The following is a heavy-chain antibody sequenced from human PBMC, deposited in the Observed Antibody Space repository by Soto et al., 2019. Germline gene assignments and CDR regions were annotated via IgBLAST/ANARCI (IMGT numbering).Heavy chain of an antibody. J-gene: IGHJ6*02. CDR1: GGSISSGGYY. CDR3: ASLLRPDYIYYGMDV. V-gene: IGHV4-31*03. Sequence: SETLSLTCTVSGGSISSGGYYWSWIRQHPGKGLEWIGYIYYSGSTYYNPSLKSRVTISVDTSKNQFSLKLSSVTAADTAVYYCASLLRPDYIYYGMDVWGQGTTVTVSS. D-gene: IGHD1-26*01. CDR2: IYYSGST.